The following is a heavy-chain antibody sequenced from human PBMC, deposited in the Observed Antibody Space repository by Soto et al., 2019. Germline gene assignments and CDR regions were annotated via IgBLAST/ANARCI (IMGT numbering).Heavy chain of an antibody. D-gene: IGHD3-10*01. J-gene: IGHJ6*02. CDR2: ISGSGGST. CDR3: ATGRGVNFYYGIAV. CDR1: GFTFSSYA. Sequence: EVQLLESGGGLVQPGGSLRLSCAASGFTFSSYAMSWVRQAPGKGLEWVSAISGSGGSTYYADSVKGRFTISRDNSKNTLYLQMNSLRAEDTAVYYCATGRGVNFYYGIAVWGQGTTVTVSS. V-gene: IGHV3-23*01.